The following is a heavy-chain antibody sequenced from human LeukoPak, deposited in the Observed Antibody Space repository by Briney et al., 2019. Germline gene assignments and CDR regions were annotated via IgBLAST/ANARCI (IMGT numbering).Heavy chain of an antibody. J-gene: IGHJ3*02. D-gene: IGHD5-18*01. CDR3: ARPDTAMPFIGAFDI. Sequence: GESLKISCKGSGYSFTSYWIGWVRQMPGKGLEWMGIIYPGDPDTRYSPSFQGQVTISADKSISTAYLQWSSLKASDTAMYYCARPDTAMPFIGAFDIWGQGTMVTVSS. CDR2: IYPGDPDT. CDR1: GYSFTSYW. V-gene: IGHV5-51*01.